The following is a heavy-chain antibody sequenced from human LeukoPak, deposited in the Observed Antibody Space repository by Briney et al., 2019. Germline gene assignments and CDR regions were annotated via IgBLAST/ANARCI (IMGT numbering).Heavy chain of an antibody. CDR3: ASLVPNYYGSGRYFY. CDR2: ISCSGST. J-gene: IGHJ4*02. CDR1: GGFISSGVYY. Sequence: SETLSLTCSVSGGFISSGVYYWSWVRQPPGEGLEWIAYISCSGSTYYTPSLKSHVTISIDTSKNQFSLKLSSVPAADTAVYYCASLVPNYYGSGRYFYWGQGTLVTVSS. V-gene: IGHV4-30-4*08. D-gene: IGHD3-10*01.